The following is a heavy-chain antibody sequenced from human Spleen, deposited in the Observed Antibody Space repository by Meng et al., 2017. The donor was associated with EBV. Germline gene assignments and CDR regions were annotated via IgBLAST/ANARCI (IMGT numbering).Heavy chain of an antibody. D-gene: IGHD3-10*01. CDR2: INHSGST. J-gene: IGHJ4*02. CDR3: AKGSGSYMYYFDY. V-gene: IGHV4-34*01. CDR1: VGSFSGYY. Sequence: VQLQQLGAGLLKPSETLSITCSVYVGSFSGYYWRWLRQPPGKGLEWIGEINHSGSTNYNPSLKSRVTISVETSKNQFSLKLSSVTAADTAVYYCAKGSGSYMYYFDYWGQGTLVTVSS.